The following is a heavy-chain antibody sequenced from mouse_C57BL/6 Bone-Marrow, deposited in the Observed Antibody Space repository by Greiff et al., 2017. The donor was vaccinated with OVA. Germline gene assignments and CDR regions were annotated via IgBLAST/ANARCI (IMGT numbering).Heavy chain of an antibody. CDR3: AREFYYVSSHWYFDV. J-gene: IGHJ1*03. D-gene: IGHD1-1*01. V-gene: IGHV1-59*01. Sequence: QVQLKQPGAELVRPGTSVKLSCKASGYTFTSYWMHWVKQRPGQGLEWIGVIDPSDSYTNYTQQFKGKATLTVDTSSTTAYLQLSSLTSEDSAVYYCAREFYYVSSHWYFDVGGTGTTVTVSS. CDR2: IDPSDSYT. CDR1: GYTFTSYW.